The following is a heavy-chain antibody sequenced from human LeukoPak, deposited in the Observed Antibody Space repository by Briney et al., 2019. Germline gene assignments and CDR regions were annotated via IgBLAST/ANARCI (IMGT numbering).Heavy chain of an antibody. V-gene: IGHV3-48*01. D-gene: IGHD3-22*01. CDR2: ISSGSSSI. CDR1: GFTFSSYN. CDR3: ATDLPQYYDISGSDS. J-gene: IGHJ4*02. Sequence: GGSLRFSCAASGFTFSSYNMNWVRQAPGKGLEWVSYISSGSSSIYYADSVKGRFTISRDDAKNSLYLQMNSLRAEDTAIYYCATDLPQYYDISGSDSWGQGTLVTVSS.